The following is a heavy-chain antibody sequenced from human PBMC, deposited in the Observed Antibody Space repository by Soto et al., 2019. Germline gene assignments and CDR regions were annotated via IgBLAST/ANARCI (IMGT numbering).Heavy chain of an antibody. CDR2: IVPDGRNQ. J-gene: IGHJ4*02. V-gene: IGHV3-30-3*01. Sequence: PXXSLRLACVASGSPFDVRWVRQAHGKGPEWVAHIVPDGRNQYWADSVKGRFTVSRDNAKNSLYLQMNSLRAEDTAVYYCARPTYYYDSSGPPGYWGQGTLVTVSS. D-gene: IGHD3-22*01. CDR3: ARPTYYYDSSGPPGY. CDR1: GSPFD.